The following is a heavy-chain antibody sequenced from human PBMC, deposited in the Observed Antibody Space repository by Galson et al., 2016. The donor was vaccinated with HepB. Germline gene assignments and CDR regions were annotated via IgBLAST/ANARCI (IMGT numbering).Heavy chain of an antibody. CDR3: ARAIILPRGLRSFDWLLYAFDI. D-gene: IGHD3-9*01. CDR1: GFTFSDYY. V-gene: IGHV3-11*04. Sequence: SLRLSCAASGFTFSDYYMSWIRQAPGKGLQWVSYISTSGSTIYHADSVKGRFTISRDNAKNSLYLQMNSLRADDTAVYYCARAIILPRGLRSFDWLLYAFDIWGQGTMVTVSS. CDR2: ISTSGSTI. J-gene: IGHJ3*02.